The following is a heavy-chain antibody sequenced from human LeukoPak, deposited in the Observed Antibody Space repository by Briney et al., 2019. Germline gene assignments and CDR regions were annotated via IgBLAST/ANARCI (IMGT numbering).Heavy chain of an antibody. CDR2: ISGDGGST. J-gene: IGHJ6*02. Sequence: GGSLILSCAASGFTFDDYAMHWVRQAPGKGLEWVSLISGDGGSTYYADSVKGRFTISRDNSKNSLYLQMNSLRTEDTALYYCAKDTYSSGWSLYYYYGMDVWGQGTTVTVSS. D-gene: IGHD6-19*01. V-gene: IGHV3-43*02. CDR1: GFTFDDYA. CDR3: AKDTYSSGWSLYYYYGMDV.